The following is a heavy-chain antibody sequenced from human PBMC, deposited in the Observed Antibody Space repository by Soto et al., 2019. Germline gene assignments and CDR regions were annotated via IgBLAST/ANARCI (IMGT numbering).Heavy chain of an antibody. CDR3: AILGVGIAARALDY. J-gene: IGHJ4*02. D-gene: IGHD6-6*01. CDR1: GGTFSRYA. V-gene: IGHV1-69*13. Sequence: EASVKVSCKASGGTFSRYAISWVRQAPGQGLEWMGGIIPIFGTANYAQKFQGRVTITADESTSTAYMELSSLRSEDTAVYYCAILGVGIAARALDYWGQGTLVTVSS. CDR2: IIPIFGTA.